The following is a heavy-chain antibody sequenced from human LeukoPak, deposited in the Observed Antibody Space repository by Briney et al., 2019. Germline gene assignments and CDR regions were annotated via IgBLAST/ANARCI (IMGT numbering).Heavy chain of an antibody. CDR2: ISWNSGSI. CDR3: ARDASSSSPDFDY. Sequence: GGSLRLSCAASGFTFDDYAMHWVRQAPGKGLEWVSGISWNSGSIGYADSVKGRFTISRDNAKNSLYLQMNSPRAEDTAVYYCARDASSSSPDFDYWGQGTLVTVSS. D-gene: IGHD6-6*01. V-gene: IGHV3-9*01. J-gene: IGHJ4*02. CDR1: GFTFDDYA.